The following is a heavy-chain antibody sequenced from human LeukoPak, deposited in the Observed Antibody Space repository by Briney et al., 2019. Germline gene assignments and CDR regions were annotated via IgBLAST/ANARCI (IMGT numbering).Heavy chain of an antibody. Sequence: PGGSLRLSCAASGFTFSSYGMHWVRQAPGKGLEWVAVISYDGSNRYYADSVKGRFTISRDISKHTLYLQMNSLRAEDTALYYCAKAYGYCRSTSCSHEEFDYWGQGTLVTVSS. CDR2: ISYDGSNR. CDR3: AKAYGYCRSTSCSHEEFDY. V-gene: IGHV3-30*18. CDR1: GFTFSSYG. J-gene: IGHJ4*02. D-gene: IGHD2-2*01.